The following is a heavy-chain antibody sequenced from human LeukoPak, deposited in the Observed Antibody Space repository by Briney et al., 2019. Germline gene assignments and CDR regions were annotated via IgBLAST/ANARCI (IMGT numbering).Heavy chain of an antibody. CDR2: INHSGST. Sequence: PSETLSLTCAVYGGSFSGYYWSWIRQPPGKGLEWIGEINHSGSTNYNPSLKSRVTISVVTSKNQFSLKLSSVTAADTAVYYCARGKPYQLLARNRRDWFDPWGQGTLVTVSS. D-gene: IGHD2-2*01. CDR3: ARGKPYQLLARNRRDWFDP. V-gene: IGHV4-34*01. J-gene: IGHJ5*02. CDR1: GGSFSGYY.